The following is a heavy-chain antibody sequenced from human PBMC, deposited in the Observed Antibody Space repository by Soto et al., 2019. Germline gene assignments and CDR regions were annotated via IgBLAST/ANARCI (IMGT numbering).Heavy chain of an antibody. J-gene: IGHJ4*02. D-gene: IGHD6-19*01. Sequence: SETLSLTCAVYGGSFSGYYWSWIRQPPGKGLEWIGEINHSGSTNYNPSLKSRVTISVDTSKNQFSLKLSSVTAADTAVYYCARAGIAVAGTSPFDYWGQGTLVTVS. CDR3: ARAGIAVAGTSPFDY. CDR1: GGSFSGYY. CDR2: INHSGST. V-gene: IGHV4-34*01.